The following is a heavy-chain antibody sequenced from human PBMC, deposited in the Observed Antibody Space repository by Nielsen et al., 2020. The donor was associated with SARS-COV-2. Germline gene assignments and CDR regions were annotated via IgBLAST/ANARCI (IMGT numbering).Heavy chain of an antibody. V-gene: IGHV4-59*01. CDR3: ARANIAMVKFDY. Sequence: SETLSLTCTVSGGSISSYYWSWIRQPPGKGLEWIGYIYYSGSTNYNPSLKSRVTISVDTSKNQFSLKLSSVTAADTAVYYCARANIAMVKFDYWGQGTLVTVSS. CDR1: GGSISSYY. J-gene: IGHJ4*02. CDR2: IYYSGST. D-gene: IGHD5-18*01.